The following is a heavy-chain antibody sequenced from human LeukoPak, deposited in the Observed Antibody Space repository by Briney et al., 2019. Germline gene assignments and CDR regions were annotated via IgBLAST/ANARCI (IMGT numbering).Heavy chain of an antibody. J-gene: IGHJ4*02. Sequence: PSETLSLTCAVYGGSFSGYYWSWIRQPPGKGLEWIGEINHSGSTNYNPSLKSRVTISVDTSKNQFSLKLSSVTAADTAVYYCATALRRGYSGYDLDYWGQGTLVTVSS. V-gene: IGHV4-34*01. CDR3: ATALRRGYSGYDLDY. CDR2: INHSGST. D-gene: IGHD5-12*01. CDR1: GGSFSGYY.